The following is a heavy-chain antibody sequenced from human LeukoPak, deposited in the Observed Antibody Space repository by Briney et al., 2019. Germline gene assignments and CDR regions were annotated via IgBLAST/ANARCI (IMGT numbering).Heavy chain of an antibody. J-gene: IGHJ4*02. D-gene: IGHD1-26*01. CDR2: IHYGGST. CDR1: GDSLGNYY. V-gene: IGHV4-59*01. Sequence: SETLSLTCTVSGDSLGNYYWSWVRQSPGKGLEWIGCIHYGGSTEYNPSLKSRASISVDTSRNQFSLEVTSVTAADTAVYFCARGINVGATSRWGQGTLVTVSS. CDR3: ARGINVGATSR.